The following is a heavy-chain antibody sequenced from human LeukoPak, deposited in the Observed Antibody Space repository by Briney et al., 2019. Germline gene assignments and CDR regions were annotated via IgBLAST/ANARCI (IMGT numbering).Heavy chain of an antibody. J-gene: IGHJ4*02. V-gene: IGHV1-69*13. CDR2: IIPIFGTA. D-gene: IGHD3-10*01. CDR3: AREIRSPGGYFDY. Sequence: ASVKVSCKASGGTFSSYAISWVRQAPGQGLEWMGGIIPIFGTANYAQKFQGRVTITADESTSTAYMELSSLRSEDTAVYYCAREIRSPGGYFDYWGQGTLVTVSS. CDR1: GGTFSSYA.